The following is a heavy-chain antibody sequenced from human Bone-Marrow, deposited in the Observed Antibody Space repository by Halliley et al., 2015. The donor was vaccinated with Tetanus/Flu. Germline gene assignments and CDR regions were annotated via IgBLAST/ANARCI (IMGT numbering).Heavy chain of an antibody. CDR3: TRGVGYNYGYXHXXY. J-gene: IGHJ4*02. V-gene: IGHV4-59*12. D-gene: IGHD5-18*01. CDR2: IYYTGST. Sequence: LSCTVSGGSISSYYWSWIRQPPGKGLEWIGFIYYTGSTNYNPSLKSRVTISVDTSKNQFSLXLSSVTAADTAVYYCTRGVGYNYGYXHXXYXGQGTLVXV. CDR1: GGSISSYY.